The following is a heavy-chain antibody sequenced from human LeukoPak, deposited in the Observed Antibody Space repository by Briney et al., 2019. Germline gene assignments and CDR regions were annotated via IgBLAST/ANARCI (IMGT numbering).Heavy chain of an antibody. CDR3: ARAGRGYSYGYHLAEAFDI. CDR2: IYHSGST. Sequence: SETLSLTCTVYGYSISSGYYWGWIRQPPGKGLEWIGSIYHSGSTYYNPSLKSRVTISVDTSKNQFSLKLSSVTAADTAVYYCARAGRGYSYGYHLAEAFDIWGQGTMVTVSS. V-gene: IGHV4-38-2*02. CDR1: GYSISSGYY. J-gene: IGHJ3*02. D-gene: IGHD5-18*01.